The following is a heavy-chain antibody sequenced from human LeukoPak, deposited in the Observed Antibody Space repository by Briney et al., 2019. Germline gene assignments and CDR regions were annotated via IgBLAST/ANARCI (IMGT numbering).Heavy chain of an antibody. V-gene: IGHV3-23*01. CDR2: ITGSGGTT. CDR1: GFTFSSYG. CDR3: AKEIGSSTFFDY. J-gene: IGHJ4*02. D-gene: IGHD6-19*01. Sequence: PGGSLRLSCAASGFTFSSYGMSWVRQAPGKGPQWVSAITGSGGTTYYADSVKGRFTISRDNSKNTLYLQMNSLRADDTAVYYCAKEIGSSTFFDYWGQGTRVTVSS.